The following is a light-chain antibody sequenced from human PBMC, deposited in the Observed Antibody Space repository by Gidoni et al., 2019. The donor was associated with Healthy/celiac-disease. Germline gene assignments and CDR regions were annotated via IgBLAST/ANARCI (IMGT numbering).Light chain of an antibody. V-gene: IGLV3-25*02. Sequence: SDELTQPPSLSVSPGQTARSTCSGDALPKQYAYWYQQKPGQAPVLVIYKDSERPSGIPERFSGSSSGTTVTLTISGVQAEDEADYYCQSADSSGTYKVFGGGTKLTVL. J-gene: IGLJ2*01. CDR3: QSADSSGTYKV. CDR2: KDS. CDR1: ALPKQY.